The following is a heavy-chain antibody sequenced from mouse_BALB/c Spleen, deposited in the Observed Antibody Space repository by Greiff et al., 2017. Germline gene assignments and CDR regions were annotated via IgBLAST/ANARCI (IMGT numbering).Heavy chain of an antibody. Sequence: EVMLVESGGGLVQPGGSRKLSCAASGFTFSSFGMHWVRQAPEKGLEWVAYISSGSSTIYYADTVKGRFTISRDNPKNTLFLQMTSLRSEDTAMYYCARGGGYDGYAMDYWGQGTSVTVSS. V-gene: IGHV5-17*02. CDR3: ARGGGYDGYAMDY. J-gene: IGHJ4*01. CDR2: ISSGSSTI. D-gene: IGHD2-3*01. CDR1: GFTFSSFG.